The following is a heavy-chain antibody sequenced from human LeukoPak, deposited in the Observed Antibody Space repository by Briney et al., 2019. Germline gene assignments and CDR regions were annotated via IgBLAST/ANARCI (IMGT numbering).Heavy chain of an antibody. V-gene: IGHV3-20*04. D-gene: IGHD1-26*01. Sequence: GGSLRLSCAASGFTFSSYSMNWVRQAPGKGLEWVASIRWNGGSTGYEDSVQGRFTISRDNAKNSVYLQMNSLRAEDTALYYCARDQEWELPTGDYYYMDVWGKGTTVTVSS. CDR1: GFTFSSYS. CDR3: ARDQEWELPTGDYYYMDV. J-gene: IGHJ6*03. CDR2: IRWNGGST.